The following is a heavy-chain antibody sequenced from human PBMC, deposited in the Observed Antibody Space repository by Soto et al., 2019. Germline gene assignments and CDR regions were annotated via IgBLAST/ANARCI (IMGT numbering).Heavy chain of an antibody. CDR3: SKDEDIVVAPAALDV. Sequence: GGSLRLSCAASGFTFRTYAVSWVRQAPGKGLEWVSVIRSSGGSSYNADSVNGRFNITRDAAKNTQYLQMNSLRPEDTASDYCSKDEDIVVAPAALDVWGQGTTVTVSS. V-gene: IGHV3-23*01. CDR1: GFTFRTYA. D-gene: IGHD2-2*01. CDR2: IRSSGGSS. J-gene: IGHJ6*02.